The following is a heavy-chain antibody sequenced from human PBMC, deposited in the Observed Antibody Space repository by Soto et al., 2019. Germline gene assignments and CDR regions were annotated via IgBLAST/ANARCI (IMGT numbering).Heavy chain of an antibody. CDR3: ERDRLYDSSGPPRGYFEY. V-gene: IGHV4-4*07. Sequence: QVQLQESGPGLVKPSETLSLTCTVSGGSISSYYSSWIRQPAGKGLEWIGRSYTSGSTNYNPSLKSRVTMSVDTSKNQCSLKLSSVTAADTAVYYCERDRLYDSSGPPRGYFEYWGQGTLVTVS. D-gene: IGHD3-22*01. CDR2: SYTSGST. J-gene: IGHJ4*02. CDR1: GGSISSYY.